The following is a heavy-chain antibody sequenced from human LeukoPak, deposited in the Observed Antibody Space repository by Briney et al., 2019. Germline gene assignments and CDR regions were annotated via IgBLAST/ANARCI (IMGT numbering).Heavy chain of an antibody. CDR2: IKQDGSQR. CDR3: ARRGGSSSRRSPIDY. Sequence: GGSLRFPCTALGFTFVDFWMTGVGRAPGKGPGGWPNIKQDGSQRYYVDSVRGRFTISRDNAKNSLFLQMNGLRAEDTAVYYCARRGGSSSRRSPIDYWGQGTLVTVSS. CDR1: GFTFVDFW. D-gene: IGHD6-6*01. J-gene: IGHJ4*02. V-gene: IGHV3-7*01.